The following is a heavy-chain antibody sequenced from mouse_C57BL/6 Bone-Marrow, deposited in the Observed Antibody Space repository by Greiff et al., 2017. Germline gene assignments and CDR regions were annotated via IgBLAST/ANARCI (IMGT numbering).Heavy chain of an antibody. V-gene: IGHV5-4*01. D-gene: IGHD3-3*01. CDR3: ARERAAY. Sequence: DVMLVESGGGLVKPGGSLKLSCAASGFTFSSYAMSWVRQTPEKRLEWVATISDGGSYTYYPDNVKGRFTISRDNAKNNLYLQMSHLKSEDTAMYYCARERAAYWGQGTLVTVSA. CDR2: ISDGGSYT. CDR1: GFTFSSYA. J-gene: IGHJ3*01.